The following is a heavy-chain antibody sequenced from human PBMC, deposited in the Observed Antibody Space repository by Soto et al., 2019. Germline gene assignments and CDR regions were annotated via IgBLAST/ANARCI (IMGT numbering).Heavy chain of an antibody. Sequence: KSSETLSLTCTVSGGSISSYYWSWLRQPPGKGLEWIGDIYFSGNTNFNPSLKSRVTMSVDTSKDQFSLKLSSVTAADTAVYYCARDGLNDGRHHFDYWGQGTLVTVSS. CDR1: GGSISSYY. CDR2: IYFSGNT. D-gene: IGHD2-8*01. J-gene: IGHJ4*02. CDR3: ARDGLNDGRHHFDY. V-gene: IGHV4-59*01.